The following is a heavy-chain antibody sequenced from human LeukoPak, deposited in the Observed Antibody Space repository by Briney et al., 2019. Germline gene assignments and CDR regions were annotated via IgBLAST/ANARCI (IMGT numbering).Heavy chain of an antibody. J-gene: IGHJ4*02. CDR1: GFTFSSYA. CDR3: AKGSSAYSGSWYVPLTF. V-gene: IGHV3-23*01. CDR2: LSGSGGST. D-gene: IGHD6-13*01. Sequence: PGGSLRLSCAASGFTFSSYAMSWVRQAPGKGLGWVSALSGSGGSTYYADSVKGRFTISRDNSKNTLYLQMNSMRAEDTAVYYCAKGSSAYSGSWYVPLTFGGQGTLVTVSS.